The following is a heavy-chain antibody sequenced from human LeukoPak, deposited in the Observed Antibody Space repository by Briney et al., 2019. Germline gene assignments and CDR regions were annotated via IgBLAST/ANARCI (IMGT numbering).Heavy chain of an antibody. CDR2: ISAYNGNT. D-gene: IGHD3-22*01. J-gene: IGHJ4*02. V-gene: IGHV1-18*01. CDR3: ARVPMIVVVIPYYFDY. Sequence: GASVKVSCKASGYTFTSYGISWVRQAPGEGLEWMGWISAYNGNTNYAQKLQGRVTMTTDTSTSTAYMELRSLRSDDTAVYYCARVPMIVVVIPYYFDYWGQGTPVTVSS. CDR1: GYTFTSYG.